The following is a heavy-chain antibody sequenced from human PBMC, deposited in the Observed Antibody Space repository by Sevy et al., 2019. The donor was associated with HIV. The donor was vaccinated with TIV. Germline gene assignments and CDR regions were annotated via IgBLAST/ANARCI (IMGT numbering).Heavy chain of an antibody. CDR2: IEQDGSEK. D-gene: IGHD2-15*01. CDR1: GFTFSSYW. CDR3: ARERRGKGYCSGGSCCSRYYYYGMDV. Sequence: GGSLRLSCAASGFTFSSYWMSWVRQAPGKGLEWVANIEQDGSEKYYVDLVKGRSTISRDNAKNSLYLQMNSLRAEETAVYYCARERRGKGYCSGGSCCSRYYYYGMDVWGQGTTVTVSS. J-gene: IGHJ6*02. V-gene: IGHV3-7*03.